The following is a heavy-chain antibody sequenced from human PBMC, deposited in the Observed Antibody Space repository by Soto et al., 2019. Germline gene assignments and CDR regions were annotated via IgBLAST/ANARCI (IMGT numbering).Heavy chain of an antibody. CDR1: GCSISSYY. CDR3: ARGQQLVPNTYYFDY. Sequence: PSETLSLTCTVSGCSISSYYWSWIRQPPGKGLEWIGYIYYSGSTNYNPSLKSRVTISVDTSKNQFSLKLSSVTAADTAVYYCARGQQLVPNTYYFDYWGQGTLVTVSS. CDR2: IYYSGST. V-gene: IGHV4-59*01. J-gene: IGHJ4*02. D-gene: IGHD6-13*01.